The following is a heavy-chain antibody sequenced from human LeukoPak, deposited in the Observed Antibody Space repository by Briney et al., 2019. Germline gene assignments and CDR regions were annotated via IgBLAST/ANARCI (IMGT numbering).Heavy chain of an antibody. V-gene: IGHV3-23*01. CDR3: ARDPGVVAFHYFDF. Sequence: GGSLRLSCVASGFTFSSHAMAWVRQAPGKGLEWVSAIGGRGGSTYYADSVKGRFTISRDNSKNTLYLQMNSLRAEDTALYYCARDPGVVAFHYFDFWGQGTLVTVCS. D-gene: IGHD3-3*01. CDR2: IGGRGGST. CDR1: GFTFSSHA. J-gene: IGHJ4*02.